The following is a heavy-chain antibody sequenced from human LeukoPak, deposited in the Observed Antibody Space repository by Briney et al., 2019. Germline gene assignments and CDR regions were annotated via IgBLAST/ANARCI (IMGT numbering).Heavy chain of an antibody. CDR3: ARDPHYYDSSGYLDY. V-gene: IGHV3-74*01. CDR1: GFTFSSYW. J-gene: IGHJ4*02. D-gene: IGHD3-22*01. CDR2: INSDGSST. Sequence: TGGSLRLSCAASGFTFSSYWMHWVRQAPGKGLVWVSRINSDGSSTSYADSVKGRFTISRDNAKNTLYLQMNSLRAEDTAVYYLARDPHYYDSSGYLDYWGQGTLVTVSS.